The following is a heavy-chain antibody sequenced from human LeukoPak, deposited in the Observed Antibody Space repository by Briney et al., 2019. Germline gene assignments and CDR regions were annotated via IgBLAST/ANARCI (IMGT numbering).Heavy chain of an antibody. CDR3: AKDCSSTSCPTSDY. J-gene: IGHJ4*02. CDR2: IWFDGSNK. D-gene: IGHD2-2*01. Sequence: PGRSLRLSCAASGFTFSGYGMHWARQAPGKGLEWMAVIWFDGSNKYCADSVKGRFTISRDNSKNTLYLQMNSLRAEDTAVYYCAKDCSSTSCPTSDYWGQGTLVTVSS. V-gene: IGHV3-33*06. CDR1: GFTFSGYG.